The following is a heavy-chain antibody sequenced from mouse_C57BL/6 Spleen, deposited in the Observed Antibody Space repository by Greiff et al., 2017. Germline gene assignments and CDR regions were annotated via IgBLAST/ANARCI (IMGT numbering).Heavy chain of an antibody. CDR2: IDPENGDT. Sequence: EVQLQQSGAELVRPGASVKLSCTASGFNIKDDYMHWVKQRPEQGLEWIGWIDPENGDTEYASKFQGKATITADTSSNTAYLQLSSLTSEDTAVYYCPYGNFYDYWGQGTTLTDSS. D-gene: IGHD2-1*01. CDR1: GFNIKDDY. CDR3: PYGNFYDY. V-gene: IGHV14-4*01. J-gene: IGHJ2*01.